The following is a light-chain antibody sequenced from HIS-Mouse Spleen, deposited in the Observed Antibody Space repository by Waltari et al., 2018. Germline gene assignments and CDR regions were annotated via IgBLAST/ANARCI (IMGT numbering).Light chain of an antibody. J-gene: IGLJ3*02. CDR2: EGS. CDR3: CSYAGSSTWV. Sequence: QSALTQPASVSGSPGQSITISCTGTSSDVGSYNLVSWYQQHPGKAPNLMIYEGSKRPSGVSNRFPGSKSGNTASLTISGLQAEDEADYYCCSYAGSSTWVFGGGTKLTVL. V-gene: IGLV2-23*01. CDR1: SSDVGSYNL.